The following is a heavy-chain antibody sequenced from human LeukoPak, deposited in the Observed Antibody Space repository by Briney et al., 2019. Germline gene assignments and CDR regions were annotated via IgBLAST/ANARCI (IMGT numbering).Heavy chain of an antibody. CDR2: ISGSGGST. CDR1: GFTFMSYP. D-gene: IGHD2-21*01. CDR3: AKGGRVAPDTYSDY. V-gene: IGHV3-23*01. J-gene: IGHJ4*02. Sequence: GGSLRLSCAASGFTFMSYPMSWVRQAPGKGLEWVSVISGSGGSTHYADSVKGRFTISRDNSKNTLYLQMNSLRPEDTAIYYCAKGGRVAPDTYSDYWGQGTLVTVSS.